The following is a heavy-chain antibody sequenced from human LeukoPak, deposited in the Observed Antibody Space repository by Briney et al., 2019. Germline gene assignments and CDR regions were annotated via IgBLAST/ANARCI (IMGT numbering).Heavy chain of an antibody. D-gene: IGHD6-19*01. CDR3: ASSGWSRDAFDI. Sequence: PGGSLRLSCAASGFIFSSYSMNWVRQAPGKGLEWASSISSSSSYIYYADSVKGRFTISRDNAKNSLYLQMNSLRAEDTAVYYCASSGWSRDAFDIWGQGTMVIVSS. CDR1: GFIFSSYS. J-gene: IGHJ3*02. CDR2: ISSSSSYI. V-gene: IGHV3-21*01.